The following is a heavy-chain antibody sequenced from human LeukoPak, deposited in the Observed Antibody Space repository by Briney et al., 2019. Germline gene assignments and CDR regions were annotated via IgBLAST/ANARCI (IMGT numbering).Heavy chain of an antibody. J-gene: IGHJ4*02. V-gene: IGHV3-74*01. CDR1: GFTFSNYW. CDR2: INSDGINT. D-gene: IGHD2-15*01. Sequence: GGSLRPSCAASGFTFSNYWMHWVRQAPGKGLVWVSRINSDGINTSYADSVKGRFTISRDNAKNTLYLQMNSLRAGDTAVYYCASTPNGVAAIYFDYWGQGTLVTVSS. CDR3: ASTPNGVAAIYFDY.